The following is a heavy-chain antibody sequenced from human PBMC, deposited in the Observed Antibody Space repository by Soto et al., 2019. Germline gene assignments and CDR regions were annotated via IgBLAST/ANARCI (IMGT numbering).Heavy chain of an antibody. D-gene: IGHD1-26*01. J-gene: IGHJ4*02. CDR2: ISSDGSNK. CDR1: GFTFSSHA. Sequence: QVQLVESGGGVVQPGRSLRLSCAVSGFTFSSHAMHWVRQAPGKGLEWVRLISSDGSNKYYADSVKGRFTTSRDNSKNTTYLQMNSLRVEDTAVYYCARDDEGGSDCDLGYWGQGALVTVSS. CDR3: ARDDEGGSDCDLGY. V-gene: IGHV3-30-3*01.